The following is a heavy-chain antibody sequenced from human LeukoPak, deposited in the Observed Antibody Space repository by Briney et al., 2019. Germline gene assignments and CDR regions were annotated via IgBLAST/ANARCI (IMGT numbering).Heavy chain of an antibody. CDR1: GGTFSSYA. Sequence: SVKVSCKASGGTFSSYAISWVRQAPGQGLEWMGGIIPIFGTANYAQKFQGRVTITADESTSTAYMELSSLRSEDTAVYYCARANPLYCSSTTCLFDYWGQGTLVTVSS. J-gene: IGHJ4*02. CDR3: ARANPLYCSSTTCLFDY. V-gene: IGHV1-69*01. D-gene: IGHD2-2*01. CDR2: IIPIFGTA.